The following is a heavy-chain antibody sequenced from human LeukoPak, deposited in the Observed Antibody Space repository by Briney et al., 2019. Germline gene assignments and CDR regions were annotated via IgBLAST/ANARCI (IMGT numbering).Heavy chain of an antibody. CDR3: ARLPQLGLYWYFDI. CDR1: GYSISSGYY. J-gene: IGHJ2*01. D-gene: IGHD7-27*01. CDR2: IYHSGST. Sequence: SETLSLTCAVSGYSISSGYYWGWIRQPPGKGLEGIGSIYHSGSTYYTTYLKSRVTISVDTSTNQFSLKLRSVTAPDTAVYYCARLPQLGLYWYFDIWGRGTLVTVSS. V-gene: IGHV4-38-2*01.